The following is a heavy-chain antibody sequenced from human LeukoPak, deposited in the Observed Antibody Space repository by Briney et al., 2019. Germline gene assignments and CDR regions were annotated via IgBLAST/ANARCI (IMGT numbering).Heavy chain of an antibody. V-gene: IGHV3-11*04. Sequence: GGSLRLSCAASGFSFGDYYMSWIRQAPGKGLELVSYISGAGSIIYNIDSVKGRFTISRDNSKKSLYLQMNSLRVEDAAVYYCARALRGYSYGTDYWGQGTLVTVSS. D-gene: IGHD5-18*01. CDR1: GFSFGDYY. J-gene: IGHJ4*02. CDR2: ISGAGSII. CDR3: ARALRGYSYGTDY.